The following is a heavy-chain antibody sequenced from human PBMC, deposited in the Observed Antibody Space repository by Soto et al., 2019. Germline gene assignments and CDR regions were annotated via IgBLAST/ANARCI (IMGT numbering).Heavy chain of an antibody. J-gene: IGHJ6*03. D-gene: IGHD2-21*01. CDR3: ARQGGGGDLLMENYMDV. CDR2: IYYSGST. V-gene: IGHV4-39*01. CDR1: GGSLSRSRFY. Sequence: ASETLSLTCPASGGSLSRSRFYLGRVPPPPGEGLEWIGSIYYSGSTYYNPSLKSRVTISVDTSKNQFSLKLSSVTAADTAVYYCARQGGGGDLLMENYMDVWGKGTTVTVSS.